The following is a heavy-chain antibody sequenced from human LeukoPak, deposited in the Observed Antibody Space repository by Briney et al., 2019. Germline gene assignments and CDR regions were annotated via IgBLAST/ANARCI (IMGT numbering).Heavy chain of an antibody. D-gene: IGHD1-26*01. CDR2: ISSSGSTI. CDR3: ARDSFTLGRIVGATRDDGY. V-gene: IGHV3-11*01. J-gene: IGHJ4*02. Sequence: GGSLRLSCAASGFTFSDYYMSWIRHAPGKGLEWVSYISSSGSTIYYADSVKGRFTISRDNAKNSLYLQMNSLRAEDTAVYYCARDSFTLGRIVGATRDDGYWGQGTLVTVSS. CDR1: GFTFSDYY.